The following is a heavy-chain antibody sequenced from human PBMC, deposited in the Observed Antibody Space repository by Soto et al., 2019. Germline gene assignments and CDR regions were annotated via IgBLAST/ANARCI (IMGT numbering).Heavy chain of an antibody. V-gene: IGHV6-1*01. CDR3: ARDRSLGRDFWSGYYTYYYGMDV. CDR2: TYYRSKWYN. CDR1: GDSVSSNSAA. D-gene: IGHD3-3*01. Sequence: PSQTLSLTCAISGDSVSSNSAAWNWIRQSPSRGLEWLGRTYYRSKWYNDYAVSVKSRITINPDTSKNQFSLQLNSVTPEDTAVYYCARDRSLGRDFWSGYYTYYYGMDVWGQGTTVTVS. J-gene: IGHJ6*02.